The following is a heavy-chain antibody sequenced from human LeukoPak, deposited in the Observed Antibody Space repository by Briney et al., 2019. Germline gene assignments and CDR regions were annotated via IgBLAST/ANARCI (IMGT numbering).Heavy chain of an antibody. Sequence: GASVKVSCKASGYTFTSYAMHWVRQAPGQRLEWMGWINAGNGNTKYSQKFQGRVTITRDTSASTAYMELSSLRSEDTAVYYCAREAWGPDYYDSSGLDYWGQGTLVTVSS. CDR2: INAGNGNT. D-gene: IGHD3-22*01. CDR3: AREAWGPDYYDSSGLDY. CDR1: GYTFTSYA. V-gene: IGHV1-3*01. J-gene: IGHJ4*02.